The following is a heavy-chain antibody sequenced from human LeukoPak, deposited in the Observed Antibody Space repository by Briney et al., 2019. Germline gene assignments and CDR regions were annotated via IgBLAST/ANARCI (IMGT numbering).Heavy chain of an antibody. Sequence: PSETLSLTCAVYGVSFSGFYWGWIRHPPGKGLEWIGEIHHSGSTNYNPSLKSRVTMSVDTSKNQFSLKLSSVTAADTAVYYCASVPYSSGYYNYWGQGTLVTVSS. D-gene: IGHD3-22*01. CDR2: IHHSGST. CDR1: GVSFSGFY. J-gene: IGHJ4*02. V-gene: IGHV4-34*01. CDR3: ASVPYSSGYYNY.